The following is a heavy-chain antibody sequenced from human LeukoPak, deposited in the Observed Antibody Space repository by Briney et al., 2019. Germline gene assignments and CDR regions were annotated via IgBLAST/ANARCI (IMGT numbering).Heavy chain of an antibody. CDR2: IFITGST. CDR1: GDSISCCY. V-gene: IGHV4-4*07. CDR3: VRQGYNFGAFSA. D-gene: IGHD3-3*01. Sequence: PSDTLSLTCAVSGDSISCCYWTWIRQSAGKGLEWIGRIFITGSTNYNPSLQGRVTMSVDRSKSQFSLRLSSVTAADTAVYYCVRQGYNFGAFSAWGQGTLVTVSS. J-gene: IGHJ4*02.